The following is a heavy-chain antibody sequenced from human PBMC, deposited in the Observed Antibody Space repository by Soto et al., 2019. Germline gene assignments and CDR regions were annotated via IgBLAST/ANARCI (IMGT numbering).Heavy chain of an antibody. V-gene: IGHV4-30-2*01. CDR3: AGGGINCDSVGY. J-gene: IGHJ4*02. Sequence: QLQLQESGSGLVKPSQTLSLTCAVSGGSISSGGYSWSWVRQPPGKGLEWIGYIYHSGSTYYNPSLKSRVTISVDRSKNQFSLTLCSVTAADTAVCYCAGGGINCDSVGYWGQGTLVTFSS. CDR2: IYHSGST. CDR1: GGSISSGGYS. D-gene: IGHD2-21*02.